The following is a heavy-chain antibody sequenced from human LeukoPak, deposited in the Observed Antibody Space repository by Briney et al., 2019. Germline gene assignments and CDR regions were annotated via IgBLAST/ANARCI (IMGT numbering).Heavy chain of an antibody. D-gene: IGHD3-16*01. V-gene: IGHV3-74*01. CDR2: ISTDGSST. Sequence: GGSLRLSCAASGFTFSRYWMHWLRQAPGKGLVWVSRISTDGSSTSYADSVKGRFTISRDNAKNTLYLQMNSLRAEDTAVYYCARVNVCPRCHFDYWGQGALVTVSS. CDR1: GFTFSRYW. J-gene: IGHJ4*02. CDR3: ARVNVCPRCHFDY.